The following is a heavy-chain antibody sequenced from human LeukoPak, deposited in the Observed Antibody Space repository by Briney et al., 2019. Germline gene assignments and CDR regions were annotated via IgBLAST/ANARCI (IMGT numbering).Heavy chain of an antibody. CDR2: IYYSGST. CDR3: ARGSYGDYPFDY. Sequence: SETLSLTCTVSGGSISSYYWSWIRQPPGKGLEWVGYIYYSGSTNYTPSLTSRVTISADTSKNQFSLKLSSVTAADTAVYYCARGSYGDYPFDYWGQGTLVTASS. J-gene: IGHJ4*02. CDR1: GGSISSYY. D-gene: IGHD4-17*01. V-gene: IGHV4-59*01.